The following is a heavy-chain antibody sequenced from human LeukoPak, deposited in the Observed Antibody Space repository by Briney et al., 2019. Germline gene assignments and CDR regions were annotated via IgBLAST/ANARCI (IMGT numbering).Heavy chain of an antibody. V-gene: IGHV1-46*01. CDR1: GYTFTSYY. J-gene: IGHJ6*03. D-gene: IGHD5-24*01. CDR3: ARSRDGYNRGFYYMDV. CDR2: INPSGGST. Sequence: GASVKVSCKASGYTFTSYYMHWVRQAPGQGLEWMGIINPSGGSTSYAQKFQGRVTMTRDMSTSTVYMELSSLRSEDTAVYYCARSRDGYNRGFYYMDVWGKGTTVTVSS.